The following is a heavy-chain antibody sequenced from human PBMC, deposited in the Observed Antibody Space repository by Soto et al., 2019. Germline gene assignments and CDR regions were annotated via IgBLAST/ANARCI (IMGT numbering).Heavy chain of an antibody. CDR1: GFTFSNAW. Sequence: EVQLVESGGGLVKPGGSLRLSCAASGFTFSNAWMNWVRQAPGKGLEWVGRIKSKTDGGTTDYAAPVKGRFTISRDDSENTLYLQMNSLKTEDTAVYYCTVITTYCSGGSCYSQLDYWGQGTLVTVSS. CDR2: IKSKTDGGTT. J-gene: IGHJ4*02. V-gene: IGHV3-15*07. CDR3: TVITTYCSGGSCYSQLDY. D-gene: IGHD2-15*01.